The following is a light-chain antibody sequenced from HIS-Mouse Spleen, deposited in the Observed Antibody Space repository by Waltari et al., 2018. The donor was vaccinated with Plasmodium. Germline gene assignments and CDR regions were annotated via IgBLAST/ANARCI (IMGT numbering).Light chain of an antibody. CDR1: KLGYKY. V-gene: IGLV3-1*01. CDR2: QES. CDR3: QAWDSSTVV. J-gene: IGLJ2*01. Sequence: SYELTQPPSVSVSPGQTASITCSGDKLGYKYACWYQQKPGQSPVLVIYQESKRPSGIPDRFSVSNSGNTATLTISGTQAMDEADYYCQAWDSSTVVFGGGTKLTVL.